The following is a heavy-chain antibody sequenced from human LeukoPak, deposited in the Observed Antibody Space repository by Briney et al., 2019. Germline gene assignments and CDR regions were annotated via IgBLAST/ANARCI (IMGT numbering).Heavy chain of an antibody. Sequence: PGGSLRLSCAASGFTFSGSAMHWVRQASGKGLEWVGRIRSKANSYATAYAASVKGRFTISRDDSKNTAYLQMNSLKTEDTAVYYCARDFSIVFDYWGQGTLVTVSS. CDR1: GFTFSGSA. V-gene: IGHV3-73*01. D-gene: IGHD2-15*01. CDR3: ARDFSIVFDY. J-gene: IGHJ4*02. CDR2: IRSKANSYAT.